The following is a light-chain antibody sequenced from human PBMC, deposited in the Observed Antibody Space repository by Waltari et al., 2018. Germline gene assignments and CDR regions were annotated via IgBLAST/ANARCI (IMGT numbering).Light chain of an antibody. V-gene: IGLV2-14*01. CDR2: EVS. CDR3: SAYRGSSALV. CDR1: SSDVGAYNY. J-gene: IGLJ1*01. Sequence: QSALTQPASVSGSPAQSITISCTGTSSDVGAYNYVSWSQQHPGKAPKLLIYEVSNRPSGVSSRFSGSRSGNTASLTISGLQAEDEADYYCSAYRGSSALVFGTGTKVTVL.